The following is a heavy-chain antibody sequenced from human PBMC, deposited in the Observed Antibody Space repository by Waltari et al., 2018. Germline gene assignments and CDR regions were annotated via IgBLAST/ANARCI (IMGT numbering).Heavy chain of an antibody. J-gene: IGHJ4*02. CDR2: IKQNGGQT. Sequence: EVRLVESGGGVVQPGGSLRLACAASGFPFRAYWMTWVRQVSGKGLEWVGSIKQNGGQTYFMDSLKGRFTISRDNAMESLYLQMNSLRVEDTGLYYCARTVTPDYWGQGTLVSVSS. D-gene: IGHD4-17*01. CDR1: GFPFRAYW. V-gene: IGHV3-7*02. CDR3: ARTVTPDY.